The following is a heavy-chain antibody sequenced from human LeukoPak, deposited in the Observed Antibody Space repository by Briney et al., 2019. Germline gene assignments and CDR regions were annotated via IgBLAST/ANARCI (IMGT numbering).Heavy chain of an antibody. CDR2: IKQDGSEK. CDR3: AREGDNWNYGRYYYYYYYMDV. J-gene: IGHJ6*03. V-gene: IGHV3-7*01. D-gene: IGHD1-7*01. Sequence: GGSLRLSCTASGFTFSNYATSWVRQAPGKGLEWVANIKQDGSEKYYVDSVKGRFTISRDNAKNSLYLQMNSLRAEDTAVYYCAREGDNWNYGRYYYYYYYMDVWGKGTTVTVSS. CDR1: GFTFSNYA.